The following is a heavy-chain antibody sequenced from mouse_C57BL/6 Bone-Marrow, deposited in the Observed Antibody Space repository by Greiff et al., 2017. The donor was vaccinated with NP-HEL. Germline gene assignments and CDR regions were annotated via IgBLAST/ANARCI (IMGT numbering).Heavy chain of an antibody. J-gene: IGHJ3*01. CDR2: IYPRSGNT. D-gene: IGHD2-14*01. Sequence: QVQLQQSGAELARPGASVKLSCKASGYTFTSYGISWVKQRTGQGLEWIGEIYPRSGNTYSNEKFKGKATLTADKSSSTAYMELRSLTSEDSAVYFCARKIGSHVWVAYWGQGTLVTVSA. V-gene: IGHV1-81*01. CDR3: ARKIGSHVWVAY. CDR1: GYTFTSYG.